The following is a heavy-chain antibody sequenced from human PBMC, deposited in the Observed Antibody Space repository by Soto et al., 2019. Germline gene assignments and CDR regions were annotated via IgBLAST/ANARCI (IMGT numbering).Heavy chain of an antibody. CDR1: GFTFTNYA. CDR2: ISSSGGNT. CDR3: AKPRGPTTYYFDY. Sequence: GGSLRLSCIAAGFTFTNYAMNWVRQAPGKGLEWISTISSSGGNTYYADSVRGRFTVSTDNSKNTLYLQINNLRPEDTAIYYCAKPRGPTTYYFDYWGRGTLVAVSS. V-gene: IGHV3-23*01. J-gene: IGHJ4*02. D-gene: IGHD1-1*01.